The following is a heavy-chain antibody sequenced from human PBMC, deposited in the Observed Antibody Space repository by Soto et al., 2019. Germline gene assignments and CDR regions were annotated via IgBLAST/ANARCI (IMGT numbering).Heavy chain of an antibody. CDR1: GGSISSGDYY. V-gene: IGHV4-30-4*01. D-gene: IGHD1-1*01. CDR2: IYYSGST. CDR3: ASSPQLEPNWFDP. Sequence: SETLSLTCTVSGGSISSGDYYWSWIRQPPGKGLEWIGYIYYSGSTYYDPSLKSRVTISVDTSKNQFSLKLSSVTAADTAVYYCASSPQLEPNWFDPWGQGTLVTVSS. J-gene: IGHJ5*02.